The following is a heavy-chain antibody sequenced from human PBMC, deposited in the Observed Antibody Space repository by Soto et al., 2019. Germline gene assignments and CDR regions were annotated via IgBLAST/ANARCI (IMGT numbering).Heavy chain of an antibody. CDR1: GDSVSSNSAT. J-gene: IGHJ5*01. D-gene: IGHD2-8*01. V-gene: IGHV6-1*01. Sequence: TLSLTCAISGDSVSSNSATWDWIRHSPSRGLEWLGRTYYRSKWYNDYAVSVKSRITINPDTSNNQLSLQLNSVTPDDTAVYYCARLIGNSWLVSWGQGTLVTVSS. CDR2: TYYRSKWYN. CDR3: ARLIGNSWLVS.